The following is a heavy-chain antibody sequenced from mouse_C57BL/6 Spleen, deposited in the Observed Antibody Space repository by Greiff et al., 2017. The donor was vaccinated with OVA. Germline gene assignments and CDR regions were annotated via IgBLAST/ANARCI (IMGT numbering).Heavy chain of an antibody. J-gene: IGHJ3*01. CDR1: GYSITSGYY. CDR2: ISYDGSN. CDR3: ARDNDYFFAY. Sequence: DVQLQESGPGLVKPSQSLSLTCSVTGYSITSGYYWNWIRQFPGNKLEWMGYISYDGSNNYNPSLKNRISITRDTSKNQFFLKLNSVTTEDTATYYCARDNDYFFAYWGQGTLVTVSA. D-gene: IGHD2-4*01. V-gene: IGHV3-6*01.